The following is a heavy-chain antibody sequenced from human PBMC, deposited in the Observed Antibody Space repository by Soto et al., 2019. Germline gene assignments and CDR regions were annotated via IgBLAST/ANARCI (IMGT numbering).Heavy chain of an antibody. V-gene: IGHV1-69*12. J-gene: IGHJ6*02. CDR1: GGTFSSYA. CDR2: IIPIFGTA. D-gene: IGHD6-6*01. Sequence: QVQLVQSGAEVKKPGSSVKVSCKASGGTFSSYAISWVRQAPGQGLEWMGGIIPIFGTANYAQKFQGRVTITADESTSTAYRELSSLRSEDTAVYYCARGRDQLGDYYYYGMDVWGQGTTVTVSS. CDR3: ARGRDQLGDYYYYGMDV.